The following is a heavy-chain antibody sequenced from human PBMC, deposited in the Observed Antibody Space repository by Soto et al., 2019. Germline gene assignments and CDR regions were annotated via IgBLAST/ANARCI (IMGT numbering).Heavy chain of an antibody. CDR2: ISAYNGNT. Sequence: ASVKVSCKASGYTFTSYGISWVRQAPGQGLEWMGWISAYNGNTNYAQKHQGRVTMTTDTSTSTAYMELRSLRSDDTAEYYCARVFFRMGGGTYYYYYYYMDVWGKGTTVTVSS. D-gene: IGHD3-16*01. CDR3: ARVFFRMGGGTYYYYYYYMDV. J-gene: IGHJ6*03. V-gene: IGHV1-18*01. CDR1: GYTFTSYG.